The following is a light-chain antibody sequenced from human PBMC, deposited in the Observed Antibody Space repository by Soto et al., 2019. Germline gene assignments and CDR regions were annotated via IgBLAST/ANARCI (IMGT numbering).Light chain of an antibody. Sequence: QSALTQPPSASGTPGQRVTISCSGSSSNIGSNTVNWYQQLPGTAPKLLIYSNNQRPSGVPDRFSGSKSGTSASLAISGLQSEDEADYYCATWNDSLNAEVFGTGTKVPVL. CDR3: ATWNDSLNAEV. V-gene: IGLV1-44*01. CDR1: SSNIGSNT. CDR2: SNN. J-gene: IGLJ1*01.